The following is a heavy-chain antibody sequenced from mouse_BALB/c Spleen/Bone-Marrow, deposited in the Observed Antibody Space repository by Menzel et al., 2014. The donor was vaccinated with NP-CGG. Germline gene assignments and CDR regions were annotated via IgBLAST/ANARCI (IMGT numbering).Heavy chain of an antibody. D-gene: IGHD1-1*01. CDR1: GFTFSSYG. CDR2: INSNGGST. CDR3: ARERYYGNGRIFEY. Sequence: EVNVVESGGGLVQPGGSLKLSCAASGFTFSSYGMSWVRQTPDKRLELVATINSNGGSTYYQDSVKGRFTISRDNAKNSLFLQMSSLKSEDTAMYYCARERYYGNGRIFEYWGQGTTLTVSS. J-gene: IGHJ2*01. V-gene: IGHV5-6-3*01.